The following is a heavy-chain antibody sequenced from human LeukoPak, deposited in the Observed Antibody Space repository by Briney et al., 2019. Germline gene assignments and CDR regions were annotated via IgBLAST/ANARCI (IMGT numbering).Heavy chain of an antibody. J-gene: IGHJ3*02. CDR2: ISGGGVST. V-gene: IGHV3-23*01. D-gene: IGHD3-10*01. CDR3: ARGDGATPPDVFDI. CDR1: GFTFSSYA. Sequence: GGSLRLSCAASGFTFSSYAMSWVRQAPGKGLEWVSAISGGGVSTYYADSVKGRFTISRDNAKNSLYLQMNSLRGEDTAVYYCARGDGATPPDVFDIWGQGTMVTVSS.